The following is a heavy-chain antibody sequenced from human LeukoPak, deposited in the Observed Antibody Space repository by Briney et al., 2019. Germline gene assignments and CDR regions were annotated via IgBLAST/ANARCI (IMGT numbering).Heavy chain of an antibody. CDR2: INWNGGST. J-gene: IGHJ4*02. D-gene: IGHD5-18*01. CDR3: ATTLGGYSYGYFDY. Sequence: GGSLRLSCAASGFTFDDYGMSWVRQAPGKGLEWVSGINWNGGSTGYADSVKGRFTISRDNAKNSLYLQMNSLRAEDTALYYCATTLGGYSYGYFDYGSQGTLVTVSS. V-gene: IGHV3-20*04. CDR1: GFTFDDYG.